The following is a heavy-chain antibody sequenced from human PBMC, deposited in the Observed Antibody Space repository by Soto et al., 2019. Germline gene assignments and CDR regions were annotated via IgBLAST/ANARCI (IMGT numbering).Heavy chain of an antibody. D-gene: IGHD2-2*01. V-gene: IGHV5-51*01. Sequence: PGESLKISCKGSGYSFTSYWIGWVRQMPGKGLEWMGIIYPGDSDTRYSPSFQGQVTISADKSISTAYLQWSSLKASDTAMYYCARLYQLPDSHYYYYGMDVWGQGTTVTVSS. J-gene: IGHJ6*02. CDR1: GYSFTSYW. CDR3: ARLYQLPDSHYYYYGMDV. CDR2: IYPGDSDT.